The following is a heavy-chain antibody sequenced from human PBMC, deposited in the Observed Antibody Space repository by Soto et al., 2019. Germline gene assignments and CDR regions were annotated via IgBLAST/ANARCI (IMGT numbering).Heavy chain of an antibody. Sequence: PGGSLRLSCAASGFTFRSYWMSWVRQALGKGLEWVANIKQDGSEKYYVDSVKGRFTISRDNAKNSLYLQMNSLRAEDTAVYYCARNGDFWSGYQYYYYGMDVWGQGTTVTVSS. CDR1: GFTFRSYW. J-gene: IGHJ6*02. V-gene: IGHV3-7*03. CDR2: IKQDGSEK. CDR3: ARNGDFWSGYQYYYYGMDV. D-gene: IGHD3-3*01.